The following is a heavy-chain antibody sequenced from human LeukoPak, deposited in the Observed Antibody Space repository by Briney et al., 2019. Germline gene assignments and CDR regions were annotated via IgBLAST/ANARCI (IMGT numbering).Heavy chain of an antibody. CDR3: AKGYDFWSGYYDY. CDR1: GFTFSSYA. D-gene: IGHD3-3*01. CDR2: TSGSGEST. J-gene: IGHJ4*02. V-gene: IGHV3-23*01. Sequence: GGSLRLSCAASGFTFSSYAMSWVRQAPGKGLEWVSGTSGSGESTDYADSVKGRFTISRDISKNTLYLQMNSLRAEDTAVYHCAKGYDFWSGYYDYWGQGTLVTVSS.